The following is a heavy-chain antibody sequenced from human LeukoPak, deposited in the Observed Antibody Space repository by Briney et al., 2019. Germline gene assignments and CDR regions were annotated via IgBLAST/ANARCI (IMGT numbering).Heavy chain of an antibody. CDR3: ARDSELLWFGEFGDY. D-gene: IGHD3-10*01. CDR2: INPNSGGT. CDR1: GYTFTGYY. J-gene: IGHJ4*02. Sequence: ASVKVSCKASGYTFTGYYMHWVRHAPGQGLEWMGWINPNSGGTNYAQKFQGRVTMTRDTSISTAYMELSRLRSDDTAVYYCARDSELLWFGEFGDYWGQGTLVTVSS. V-gene: IGHV1-2*02.